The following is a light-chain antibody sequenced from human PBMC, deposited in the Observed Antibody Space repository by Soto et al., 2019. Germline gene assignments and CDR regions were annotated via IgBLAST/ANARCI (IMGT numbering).Light chain of an antibody. J-gene: IGLJ2*01. CDR3: QSSDSSLSGVV. CDR2: GNS. V-gene: IGLV1-40*01. Sequence: QSVLTQPPSVSGAPGQRVTISCTGSSSNIGAGYDVHWYQQLPGTAPKLLIYGNSNRPSGVPDRFSGSKSGTSASLAITGLQAEDEADYYCQSSDSSLSGVVFGGGTKVIVL. CDR1: SSNIGAGYD.